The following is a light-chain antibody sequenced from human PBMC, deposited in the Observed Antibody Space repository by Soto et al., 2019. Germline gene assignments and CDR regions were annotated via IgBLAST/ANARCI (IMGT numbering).Light chain of an antibody. CDR2: GVS. CDR1: SSDISIYNY. J-gene: IGLJ1*01. Sequence: QSVLTQPASVSGSPGQSITISCTGTSSDISIYNYVSWYQQHPGKAPKLMIYGVSNRPSGVSNRFSGAKSGNTASLTISGLQVEDEADYYCCSYTSSSNYVFGAGTKVTVL. V-gene: IGLV2-14*01. CDR3: CSYTSSSNYV.